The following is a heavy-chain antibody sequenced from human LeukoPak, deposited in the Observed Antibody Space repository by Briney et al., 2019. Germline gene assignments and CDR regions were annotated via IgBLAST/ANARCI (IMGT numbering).Heavy chain of an antibody. J-gene: IGHJ4*02. CDR3: ARTFRSGDGYKVGYFDY. D-gene: IGHD5-24*01. CDR2: IYTSGNS. CDR1: GFTFSDNY. Sequence: SGGSLRLSCAASGFTFSDNYMSWVRQAPGKGLEWVSLIYTSGNSYYADSVKGRFTISRDNSKNTLYLQMNSLRAEDTAVYYCARTFRSGDGYKVGYFDYWGQGTLVTVSS. V-gene: IGHV3-53*01.